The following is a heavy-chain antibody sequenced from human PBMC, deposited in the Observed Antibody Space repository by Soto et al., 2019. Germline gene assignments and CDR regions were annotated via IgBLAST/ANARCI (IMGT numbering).Heavy chain of an antibody. CDR2: INHSGST. D-gene: IGHD2-15*01. V-gene: IGHV4-34*01. J-gene: IGHJ1*01. Sequence: QVQLQQWGAGLLKPSETLSLTCAVYGGSFSGYYWSWIRQPPGKGLEWIGEINHSGSTNYNPSLNRRVTISVDTSKTQFSLKLSSGTAADTAVYYCARRGYCSGGSCYRLPGYFQHWGQGTLVTVSS. CDR1: GGSFSGYY. CDR3: ARRGYCSGGSCYRLPGYFQH.